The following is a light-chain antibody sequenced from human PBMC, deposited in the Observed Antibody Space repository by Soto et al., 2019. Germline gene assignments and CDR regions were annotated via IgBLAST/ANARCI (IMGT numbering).Light chain of an antibody. CDR3: QHFGGTTFT. V-gene: IGKV3-20*01. CDR1: QSVSSSY. Sequence: EIVLTQSPGTLSLSPGERATLSCRASQSVSSSYLAWYQQKPGQAPRLLIYGASSRATGIPDRFSGSGSGTDFILTISRLEPEDFAVYYCQHFGGTTFTFGQGTRLEIK. J-gene: IGKJ5*01. CDR2: GAS.